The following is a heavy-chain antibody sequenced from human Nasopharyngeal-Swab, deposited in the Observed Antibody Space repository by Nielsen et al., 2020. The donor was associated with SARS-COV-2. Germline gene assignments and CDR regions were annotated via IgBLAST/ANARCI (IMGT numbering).Heavy chain of an antibody. CDR3: ARVPEGYGSKYYFDY. CDR2: IIPIFGTA. V-gene: IGHV1-69*06. D-gene: IGHD3-10*01. J-gene: IGHJ4*02. Sequence: WVRQAPGQGLEWMGGIIPIFGTANYAQKFQGRVTITADKSTSTAYMELSSLRSEDTAVYYCARVPEGYGSKYYFDYWGQGTLVTVSS.